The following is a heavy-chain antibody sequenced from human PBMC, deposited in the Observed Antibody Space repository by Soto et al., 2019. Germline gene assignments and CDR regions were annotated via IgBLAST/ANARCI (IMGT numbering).Heavy chain of an antibody. D-gene: IGHD6-13*01. CDR1: GYTLTELS. Sequence: ASVKVSCKVSGYTLTELSMHWVRQAPGKGLEWMGGFDPEDGETIYAQKFQGRVTMTEDTSTDTAYMELSSLRSEDTAVYYCATDRRYSSSWSNWFDPWGQGTLVTVSS. CDR2: FDPEDGET. V-gene: IGHV1-24*01. CDR3: ATDRRYSSSWSNWFDP. J-gene: IGHJ5*02.